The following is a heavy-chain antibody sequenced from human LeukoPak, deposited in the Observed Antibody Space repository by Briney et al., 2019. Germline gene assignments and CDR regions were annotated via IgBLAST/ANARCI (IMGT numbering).Heavy chain of an antibody. D-gene: IGHD1-26*01. CDR2: INHSGST. CDR3: ARDSESYKPIDY. CDR1: GGSFSGYY. Sequence: PSETLSLTCAVYGGSFSGYYWSWIRQPPGKGLEWIGEINHSGSTNYNPSLKSRVTISVDTSKNQFSLKLSSVTAADTAVYYCARDSESYKPIDYWGQGTLVTVSS. V-gene: IGHV4-34*01. J-gene: IGHJ4*02.